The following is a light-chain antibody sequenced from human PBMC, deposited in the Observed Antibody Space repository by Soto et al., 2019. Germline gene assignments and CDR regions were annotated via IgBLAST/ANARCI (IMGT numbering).Light chain of an antibody. CDR2: YDT. V-gene: IGLV3-21*04. J-gene: IGLJ2*01. CDR3: QVWDISSDHVI. Sequence: SSELTQPPSVSVAPGTTAKITCGGDNIGSKRVHWYQQKPGRAPVLVIYYDTDRPSGIPERFFGSNPGDTATLTISRVEAGDEDDYYCQVWDISSDHVIFGGGTKLTVL. CDR1: NIGSKR.